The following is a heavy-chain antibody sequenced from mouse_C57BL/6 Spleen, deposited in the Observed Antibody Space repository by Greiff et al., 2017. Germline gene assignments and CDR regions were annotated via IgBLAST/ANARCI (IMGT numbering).Heavy chain of an antibody. CDR3: ARRREHRPFAY. CDR1: GYTFTDYN. D-gene: IGHD2-14*01. J-gene: IGHJ3*01. Sequence: EVQLQQSGPELVKPGASVKIPCKASGYTFTDYNMDWVKQSHGKSLEWIGDINPNNGGTIYNQKFKGKATLTVDKSSSTAYMELRSLTSEDTAVYYCARRREHRPFAYWGQGTLVTVSA. V-gene: IGHV1-18*01. CDR2: INPNNGGT.